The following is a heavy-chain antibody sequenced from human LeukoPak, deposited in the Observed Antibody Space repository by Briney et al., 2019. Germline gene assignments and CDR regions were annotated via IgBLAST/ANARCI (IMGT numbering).Heavy chain of an antibody. V-gene: IGHV3-23*01. CDR1: GFTFSSYA. J-gene: IGHJ4*02. Sequence: GGSLRLSCAASGFTFSSYAMSWVRQAPGKGLEWVSAISGNGGSTYYADSVKGRFTISRDNSKHTLYLQMNSLRAEDTAVYYCARDRRGLLDYWGQGTLVTVSS. CDR2: ISGNGGST. CDR3: ARDRRGLLDY.